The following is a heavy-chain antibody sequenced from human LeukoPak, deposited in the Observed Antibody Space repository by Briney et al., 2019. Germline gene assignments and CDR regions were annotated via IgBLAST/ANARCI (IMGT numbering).Heavy chain of an antibody. CDR1: GFTFSTFA. D-gene: IGHD3-10*01. CDR2: IFPSGGEI. CDR3: AKEFLWFGELSHFDY. J-gene: IGHJ4*02. Sequence: PGGSLRLSCAASGFTFSTFAMIWVRQPPGKGLEWVSSIFPSGGEIHYADSVRGRFTISRDNSKSTLSLQMNSLRAEDTAVYYCAKEFLWFGELSHFDYWGQGTLVTVSS. V-gene: IGHV3-23*01.